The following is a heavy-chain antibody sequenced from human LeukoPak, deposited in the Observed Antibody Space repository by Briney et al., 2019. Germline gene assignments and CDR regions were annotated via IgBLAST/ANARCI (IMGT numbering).Heavy chain of an antibody. CDR3: ARDRRDGYCLGH. D-gene: IGHD5-24*01. J-gene: IGHJ4*02. Sequence: GGSLRLSCAASGFTVSSYWMSWVRQAPGKGLEWVANIKQDGSHKYYVDSVKGRFTISRDNAKNSLYLQMNSLRAEDTAVYYCARDRRDGYCLGHWGQGTLVTVSS. V-gene: IGHV3-7*01. CDR2: IKQDGSHK. CDR1: GFTVSSYW.